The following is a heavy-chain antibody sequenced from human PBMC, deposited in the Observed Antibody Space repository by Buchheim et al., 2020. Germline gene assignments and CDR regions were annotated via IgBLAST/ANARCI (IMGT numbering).Heavy chain of an antibody. CDR3: AAPRGDYRGIFDY. J-gene: IGHJ4*02. CDR2: ISSSSSYI. Sequence: EVQLVESGGGLVQPGGSLRLSCAASGFSFGTYWMHWVRQAPGKGLEWVSSISSSSSYIYYADSVKGRFTISRDNAKNSLYLQMNSLRAEDTAVYYCAAPRGDYRGIFDYWGQGTL. V-gene: IGHV3-21*01. CDR1: GFSFGTYW. D-gene: IGHD2-21*02.